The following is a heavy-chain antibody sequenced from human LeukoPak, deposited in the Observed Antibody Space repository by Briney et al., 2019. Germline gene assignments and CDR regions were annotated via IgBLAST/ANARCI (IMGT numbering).Heavy chain of an antibody. CDR1: GGTFSSYA. J-gene: IGHJ4*02. V-gene: IGHV1-69*06. D-gene: IGHD2-21*02. CDR2: IIPLFGTA. CDR3: ARSSVVTAMVHLDY. Sequence: SVKVSCKASGGTFSSYAISWVRQAPGQGPEWMGGIIPLFGTANYAQKFQGRVTITADKSTSTAYMELSSLRSEHTAVYYCARSSVVTAMVHLDYWGQGTLVTVSS.